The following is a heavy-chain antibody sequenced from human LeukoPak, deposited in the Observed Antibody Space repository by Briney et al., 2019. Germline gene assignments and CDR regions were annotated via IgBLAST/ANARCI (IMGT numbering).Heavy chain of an antibody. CDR3: ARVMVRGVSPDAFDI. D-gene: IGHD3-10*01. CDR1: GGSISSGYY. V-gene: IGHV4-61*02. J-gene: IGHJ3*02. Sequence: SETLSLTCTVSGGSISSGYYWSWIRQPAGKGLEWIGRIYTSGSTNYNPSLKSRVTISVDTSKNQFSLKLSSVTAADTAVYYCARVMVRGVSPDAFDIWGQGTMVTVSS. CDR2: IYTSGST.